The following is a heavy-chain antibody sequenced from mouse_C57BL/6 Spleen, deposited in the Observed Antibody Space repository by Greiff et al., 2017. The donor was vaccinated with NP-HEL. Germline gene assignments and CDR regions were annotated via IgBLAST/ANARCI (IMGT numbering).Heavy chain of an antibody. CDR1: GYSFTDYN. V-gene: IGHV1-39*01. CDR3: ARSYGYSTLYYFDY. D-gene: IGHD2-2*01. J-gene: IGHJ2*01. CDR2: INPNYGTT. Sequence: EVQLQESGPELVKPGASVKISCKASGYSFTDYNMNWVKQSNGKSLEWIGVINPNYGTTSYNQKFKGKATLTVDQSSSTAYMQLNSLTSEDSAVYYCARSYGYSTLYYFDYWGQGTTLTVSS.